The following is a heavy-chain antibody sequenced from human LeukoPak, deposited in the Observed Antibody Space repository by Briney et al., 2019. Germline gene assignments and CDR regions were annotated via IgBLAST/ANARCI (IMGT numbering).Heavy chain of an antibody. CDR3: AREGGPYRPLDY. CDR2: VNLQGST. CDR1: GGSISKTNW. J-gene: IGHJ4*02. V-gene: IGHV4-4*02. Sequence: SETLSLTRVVPGGSISKTNWWTWVRQPPGKGLEWIGEVNLQGSTNYNPSLKSRVAISVDKSENHISLKLTSVTAADTAVYYCAREGGPYRPLDYSGQGTLVTVAS.